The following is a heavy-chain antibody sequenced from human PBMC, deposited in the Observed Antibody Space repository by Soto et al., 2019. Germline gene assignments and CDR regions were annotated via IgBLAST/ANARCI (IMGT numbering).Heavy chain of an antibody. V-gene: IGHV4-59*01. Sequence: QVQLQESGPGLVKPSETLSLTCAVSGDSISSYYCMWIRQPPGKGLESIGYLYYGRSANYNPSLNSRVTLSVDTSTNQCSLTLSSMTAEDTAVYYCALRSMAVVPEYWGQGTLVTVSS. CDR3: ALRSMAVVPEY. CDR1: GDSISSYY. J-gene: IGHJ4*02. D-gene: IGHD3-22*01. CDR2: LYYGRSA.